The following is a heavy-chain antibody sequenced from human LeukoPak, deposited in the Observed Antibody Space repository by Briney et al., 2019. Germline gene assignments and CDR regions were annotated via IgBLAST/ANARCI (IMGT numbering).Heavy chain of an antibody. CDR2: ISDTGNT. D-gene: IGHD2-15*01. CDR1: GFTLSSYA. CDR3: AKAPVKTCRGAFCYPFDY. Sequence: GGSLRLSWAASGFTLSSYAMSWVRQAPGKGLELVSAISDTGNTYHADSVKGRFTISRDTSKNTLCLQTKRLRPEDAAVSYCAKAPVKTCRGAFCYPFDYWGLGSLVTVSS. V-gene: IGHV3-23*01. J-gene: IGHJ4*01.